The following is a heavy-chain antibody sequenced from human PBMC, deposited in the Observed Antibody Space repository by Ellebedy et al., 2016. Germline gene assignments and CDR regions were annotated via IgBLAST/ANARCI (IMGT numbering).Heavy chain of an antibody. J-gene: IGHJ6*03. V-gene: IGHV1-8*01. CDR1: GYTFTSYD. Sequence: ASVKVSXKASGYTFTSYDINWVRQATGQGLEWMGWMNPNSGNTGYAQKFQGRVTMTRNTSISTAYMELSSLRSEDTAVYYCARMGYSYGYGYYYYYMDVWGKGTTVTVSS. CDR2: MNPNSGNT. D-gene: IGHD5-18*01. CDR3: ARMGYSYGYGYYYYYMDV.